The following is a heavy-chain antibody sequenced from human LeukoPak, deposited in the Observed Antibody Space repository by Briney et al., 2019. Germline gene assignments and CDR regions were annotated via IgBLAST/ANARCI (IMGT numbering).Heavy chain of an antibody. D-gene: IGHD3-22*01. CDR2: IYSGGST. CDR1: GFTVSSNY. J-gene: IGHJ4*02. V-gene: IGHV3-66*02. Sequence: GGSLRLSCAASGFTVSSNYMSWVRQAPGKGLEWVSVIYSGGSTYYADSVKGRFTISRDNSKNTLYLQMNSLRAGDTAVYYCARDLWDDSSGYYIYWGQGTLVTVSS. CDR3: ARDLWDDSSGYYIY.